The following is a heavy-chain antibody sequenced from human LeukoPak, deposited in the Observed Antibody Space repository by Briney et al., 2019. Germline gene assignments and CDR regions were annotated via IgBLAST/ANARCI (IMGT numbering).Heavy chain of an antibody. CDR2: IIPFFGTT. D-gene: IGHD6-19*01. Sequence: ASVKVSCKASGGTFSNYGISWVRQAPGQGLEWMRRIIPFFGTTNYAQKFQGRVTITADKSTSTAYMELSSLRSEDTAVYYCVRTISGGCDWGQGTLVTVSS. J-gene: IGHJ4*02. V-gene: IGHV1-69*06. CDR3: VRTISGGCD. CDR1: GGTFSNYG.